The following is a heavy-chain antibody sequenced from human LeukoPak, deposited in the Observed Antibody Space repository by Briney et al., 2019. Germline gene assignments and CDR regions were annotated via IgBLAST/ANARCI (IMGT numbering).Heavy chain of an antibody. CDR1: GGSFSGYY. J-gene: IGHJ4*02. Sequence: SETLSLTCAVYGGSFSGYYWSWIRQPPGRGLEWIGEINHSGSTNYNPSLKSRVTISVDTSKNQFSLKLSSVTAADTAVYYCARLGQKWGSLFKPFDYWGQGTLVTVSS. CDR2: INHSGST. D-gene: IGHD1-26*01. V-gene: IGHV4-34*01. CDR3: ARLGQKWGSLFKPFDY.